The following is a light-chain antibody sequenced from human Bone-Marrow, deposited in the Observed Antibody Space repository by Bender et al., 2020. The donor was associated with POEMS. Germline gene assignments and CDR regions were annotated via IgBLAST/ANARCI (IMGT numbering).Light chain of an antibody. CDR2: DVS. Sequence: QSALTQPPSASGSPGQSVTISCTGTSSDVGGYNYVSWYQQHPGKAPKLIIYDVSNRPSGISDRFSGSKSGNSAFLTISGLQAEDEADYYCSSYTTTNTRYVFGGGTKVTVL. J-gene: IGLJ1*01. CDR3: SSYTTTNTRYV. CDR1: SSDVGGYNY. V-gene: IGLV2-14*03.